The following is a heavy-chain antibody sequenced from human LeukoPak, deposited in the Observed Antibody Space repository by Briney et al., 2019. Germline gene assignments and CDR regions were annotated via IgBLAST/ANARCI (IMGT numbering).Heavy chain of an antibody. CDR1: GFTFSSYS. CDR3: ARATSYDILTGYSDY. Sequence: GGSLRLSCAASGFTFSSYSMNWVRQAPGKGLEWVSSISSSSSYIYYADSVKGRFTISRDNAKNSLYLQMNSLRAEDTAVYYCARATSYDILTGYSDYWGQGTLVTVSS. V-gene: IGHV3-21*01. D-gene: IGHD3-9*01. CDR2: ISSSSSYI. J-gene: IGHJ4*02.